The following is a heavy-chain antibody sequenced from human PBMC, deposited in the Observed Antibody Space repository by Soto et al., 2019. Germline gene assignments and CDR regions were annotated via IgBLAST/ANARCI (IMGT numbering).Heavy chain of an antibody. CDR1: GFSFSDYY. V-gene: IGHV3-21*01. Sequence: VQLVESGGGLVKPGGSLRLSCAASGFSFSDYYMSWVRQAPGKGLEWVSSISGKSTYIYYAASVKGRFPISRENARNSVYLQMHSLRAEDTAVYYCARDKGYGDDLDSWGQGTLVTVSS. CDR2: ISGKSTYI. D-gene: IGHD4-17*01. J-gene: IGHJ4*02. CDR3: ARDKGYGDDLDS.